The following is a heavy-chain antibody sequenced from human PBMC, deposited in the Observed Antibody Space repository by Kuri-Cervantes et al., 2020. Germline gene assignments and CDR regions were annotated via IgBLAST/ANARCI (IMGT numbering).Heavy chain of an antibody. CDR1: GFTFSNYW. V-gene: IGHV3-7*03. CDR2: MKQDGSER. Sequence: GESLKISCAASGFTFSNYWMSWVRQAPGKGLEWVANMKQDGSERYSVDSVKGRFTISRDNSKNTLYLQMNSLRTEDTAVYYCARGPYCGGDCSSFLDYWGLGTLVTVSS. D-gene: IGHD2-21*02. CDR3: ARGPYCGGDCSSFLDY. J-gene: IGHJ4*02.